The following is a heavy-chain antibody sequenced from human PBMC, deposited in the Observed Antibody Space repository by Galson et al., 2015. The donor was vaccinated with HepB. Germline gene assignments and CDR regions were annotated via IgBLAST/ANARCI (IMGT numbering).Heavy chain of an antibody. CDR3: ARDRWYGDHSPHDY. V-gene: IGHV3-30*04. CDR2: ISYDGSNK. Sequence: SLRLSCAASGFTFCSYAMHWVRQAPGKGLEWVAVISYDGSNKYYADSVKGRFTISRDNSKNTLYLQMNSLRAEDTAVYYCARDRWYGDHSPHDYWGQGTLVTVSS. J-gene: IGHJ4*02. CDR1: GFTFCSYA. D-gene: IGHD4-17*01.